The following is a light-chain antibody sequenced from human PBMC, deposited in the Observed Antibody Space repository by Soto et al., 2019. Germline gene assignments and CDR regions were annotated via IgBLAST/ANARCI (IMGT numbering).Light chain of an antibody. Sequence: QSVLTQPPSASGTPGQRVTISCSGSSSNIGRNTVNWYQQLPGTAPKLLIYGNSQRPSGVPDRFSGSKSGTSASLAISGLQSEDEADYYCAAWDDSLNGPVFGGGTKVTVL. CDR1: SSNIGRNT. J-gene: IGLJ3*02. V-gene: IGLV1-44*01. CDR3: AAWDDSLNGPV. CDR2: GNS.